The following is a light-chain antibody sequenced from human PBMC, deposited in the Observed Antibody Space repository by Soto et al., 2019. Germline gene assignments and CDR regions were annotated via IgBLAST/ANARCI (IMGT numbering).Light chain of an antibody. CDR2: RVS. CDR3: MQGTRWPWT. Sequence: DVVMTQSPLSLPVTLGQPASISCRSTQGLVYGDGNTYLNWFHQRPGQSPRRLIYRVSIRDSGVLDRFSGSGSGTDFALNISRVEAEDVGLYCCMQGTRWPWTFGQGTKVEIK. CDR1: QGLVYGDGNTY. J-gene: IGKJ1*01. V-gene: IGKV2-30*01.